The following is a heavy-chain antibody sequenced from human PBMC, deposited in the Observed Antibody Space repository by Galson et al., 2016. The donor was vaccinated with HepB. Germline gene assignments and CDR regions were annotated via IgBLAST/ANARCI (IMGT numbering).Heavy chain of an antibody. CDR1: GFSLNTSGVG. J-gene: IGHJ4*02. V-gene: IGHV2-5*02. Sequence: PALVKPTQTLTLTCTFSGFSLNTSGVGVAWIRQPSGKALEWLALLYWDDDKRYSPSLKNRLTITKDNSKDQVAVTMTNMDPVDTATYYCAHRRVDDDYGIANYFDSWGQGTLVTISS. CDR3: AHRRVDDDYGIANYFDS. CDR2: LYWDDDK. D-gene: IGHD4-17*01.